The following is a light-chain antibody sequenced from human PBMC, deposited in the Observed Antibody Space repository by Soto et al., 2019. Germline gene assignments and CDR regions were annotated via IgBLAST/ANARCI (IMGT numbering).Light chain of an antibody. CDR3: SSYTSSSTSAYV. Sequence: QSSLTQPASVSGSPGQSITISCTGTSSDVGGYNYVSWYQQHPGKAPKLMIYEVSNRPSGVSNRFSGSKSGNTASLTISGLQAEDEAHYYCSSYTSSSTSAYVFGTGTKLTVL. CDR1: SSDVGGYNY. CDR2: EVS. V-gene: IGLV2-14*01. J-gene: IGLJ1*01.